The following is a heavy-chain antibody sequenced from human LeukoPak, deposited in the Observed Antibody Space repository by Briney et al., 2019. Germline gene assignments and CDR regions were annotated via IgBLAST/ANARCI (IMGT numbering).Heavy chain of an antibody. CDR2: MSYSGST. Sequence: SETLSLTCTVSGGSITSSSYSWGWIRQPPGKGLEWIASMSYSGSTYYNPSLKSRVTISVDTSRNQFSLKLSSVTAADTAVYYCARLESYSVDYWGQGTLVTVSS. J-gene: IGHJ4*02. CDR3: ARLESYSVDY. V-gene: IGHV4-39*07. D-gene: IGHD1-1*01. CDR1: GGSITSSSYS.